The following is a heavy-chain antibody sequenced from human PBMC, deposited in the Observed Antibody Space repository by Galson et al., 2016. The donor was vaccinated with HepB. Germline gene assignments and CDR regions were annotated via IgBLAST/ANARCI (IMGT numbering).Heavy chain of an antibody. J-gene: IGHJ6*02. V-gene: IGHV1-69*13. CDR2: LIPIFRTP. D-gene: IGHD2-15*01. CDR3: ARGGYCSDDRCSPRLYYYYGLDV. Sequence: SVKVSCKASGGTFSNYAISWVRQAPGQGLEWMGGLIPIFRTPHYAQKFQGRVTITADESTSTAHMELSSLRSEDTAIYYCARGGYCSDDRCSPRLYYYYGLDVWGLGTTVTVSS. CDR1: GGTFSNYA.